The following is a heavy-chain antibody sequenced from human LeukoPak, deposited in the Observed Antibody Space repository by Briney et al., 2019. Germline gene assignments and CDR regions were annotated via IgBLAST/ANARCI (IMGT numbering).Heavy chain of an antibody. J-gene: IGHJ5*02. CDR1: GYRFSNYW. V-gene: IGHV5-51*01. D-gene: IGHD3-22*01. CDR3: ARLTDYYDSSGYYRNYNWFDP. Sequence: GEPLKISCKGSGYRFSNYWIAWVRQMSGKGLEWMEIIYPVDSDTKYSPSFQGQVTISADKSVNTAYLQWSSLTASDTAMYYCARLTDYYDSSGYYRNYNWFDPWGQGTLVTVSS. CDR2: IYPVDSDT.